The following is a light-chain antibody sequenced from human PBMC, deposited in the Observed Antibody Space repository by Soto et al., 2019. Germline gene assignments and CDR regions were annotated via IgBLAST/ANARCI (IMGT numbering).Light chain of an antibody. CDR3: QQYYSPPYT. CDR2: WAS. Sequence: DIVMTQSPDSLAVSLGERATINCKSSQSVLYTSNNKNYLAWFQQRPGRPPKLLVYWASTRESGVPDRFSGSGSGTEFTLTISSLQAEDVAVYYCQQYYSPPYTFGQGTKLEIK. V-gene: IGKV4-1*01. J-gene: IGKJ2*01. CDR1: QSVLYTSNNKNY.